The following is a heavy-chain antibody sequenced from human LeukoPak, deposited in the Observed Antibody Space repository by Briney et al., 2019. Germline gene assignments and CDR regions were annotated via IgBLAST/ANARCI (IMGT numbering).Heavy chain of an antibody. V-gene: IGHV4-30-4*08. CDR2: IYYSGST. CDR3: AREPPTFWSGYSDAFDI. D-gene: IGHD3-3*01. CDR1: GGSISSGDYY. J-gene: IGHJ3*02. Sequence: PSQTLSLTCTVSGGSISSGDYYWSWIRQPPGKGLEWIGYIYYSGSTYYNPSLKSRVTISVDTSKNQFSLKLSSVTAADTAVYCCAREPPTFWSGYSDAFDIWGQGTMVTVSS.